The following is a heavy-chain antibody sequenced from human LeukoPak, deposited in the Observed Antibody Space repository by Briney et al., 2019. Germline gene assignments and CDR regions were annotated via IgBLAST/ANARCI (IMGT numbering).Heavy chain of an antibody. V-gene: IGHV3-48*04. Sequence: GGSLRLSCEASGFTFNSYSMNWIRQAPGKGLEWVSYIGGSSSPVDYADSVKGRFTMSRDNTKNSLYLHMSSLRAEDTGVYYCARDHDWAFDYWGQGILVTVSS. D-gene: IGHD3-9*01. CDR3: ARDHDWAFDY. CDR2: IGGSSSPV. CDR1: GFTFNSYS. J-gene: IGHJ4*02.